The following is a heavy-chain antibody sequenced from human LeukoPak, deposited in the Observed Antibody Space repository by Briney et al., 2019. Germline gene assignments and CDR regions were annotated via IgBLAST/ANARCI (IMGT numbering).Heavy chain of an antibody. V-gene: IGHV1-2*02. D-gene: IGHD6-13*01. Sequence: ASVKVSCKASGYTFTGYYMHWVRQAPGQGLEWMGWINPNSGGTNYAQKFQGRVTMTRDTSISTAYMELSRLRSDDTAVYYCARDLTYATAGISWFDPWGQGTLVTVSS. CDR2: INPNSGGT. J-gene: IGHJ5*02. CDR1: GYTFTGYY. CDR3: ARDLTYATAGISWFDP.